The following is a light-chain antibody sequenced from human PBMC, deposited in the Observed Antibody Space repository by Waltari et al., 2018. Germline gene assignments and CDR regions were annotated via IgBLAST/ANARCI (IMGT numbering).Light chain of an antibody. CDR2: DAA. CDR3: QQRYNWLALT. J-gene: IGKJ4*01. Sequence: IVLTQYRATLSLTPGERSTLSCRASQNISSFLAWYQHKHGQSPRSLIYDAANRATCIPDRFSGSGSGTDFTLTISSLDPEDFAVYFCQQRYNWLALTFGGGTTVEFK. CDR1: QNISSF. V-gene: IGKV3-11*01.